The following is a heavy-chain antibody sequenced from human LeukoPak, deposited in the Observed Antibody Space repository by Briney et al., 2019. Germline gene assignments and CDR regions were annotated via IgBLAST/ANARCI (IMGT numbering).Heavy chain of an antibody. CDR2: IYTSGST. J-gene: IGHJ4*02. D-gene: IGHD4-17*01. Sequence: SETLSLTCTVFGGSISSYYWSWIRQPAGRGLEWIGRIYTSGSTNYNPSLKSRVTMSVDTSKNQFSLKLSSVTAADTAVYYCAADYGDYSGYDYWGQGTLVTVSS. V-gene: IGHV4-4*07. CDR3: AADYGDYSGYDY. CDR1: GGSISSYY.